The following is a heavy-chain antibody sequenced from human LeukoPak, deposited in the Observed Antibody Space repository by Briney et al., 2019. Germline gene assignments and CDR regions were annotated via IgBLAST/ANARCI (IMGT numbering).Heavy chain of an antibody. CDR3: ARLPYSSGWYEGY. D-gene: IGHD6-19*01. J-gene: IGHJ4*02. V-gene: IGHV1-69*05. CDR2: IIPIFGTA. CDR1: GGTFSSYA. Sequence: SVKVSCKASGGTFSSYAISWVRQAPGQGHEWMGGIIPIFGTANYAQKFQGRVTITTDESTSTAYMELSSLRSEDTAVYYCARLPYSSGWYEGYWGQGTLVTVSS.